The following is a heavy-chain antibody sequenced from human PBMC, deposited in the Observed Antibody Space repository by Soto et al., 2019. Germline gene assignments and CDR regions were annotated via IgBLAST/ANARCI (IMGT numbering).Heavy chain of an antibody. J-gene: IGHJ4*02. D-gene: IGHD3-22*01. V-gene: IGHV1-2*02. Sequence: ASVKVSCKASGYTFTGYYMHWVRQAPGQGLEWMGWINPNSGGTNYAQKFQGRVTMTRDTSISTAYMELSRLRSDDTAVYYCARGRDYYDSSGGARNDFDYWGQGTLVTVS. CDR1: GYTFTGYY. CDR2: INPNSGGT. CDR3: ARGRDYYDSSGGARNDFDY.